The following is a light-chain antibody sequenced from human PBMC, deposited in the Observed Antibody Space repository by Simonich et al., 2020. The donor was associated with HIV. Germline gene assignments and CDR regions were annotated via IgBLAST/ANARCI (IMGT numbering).Light chain of an antibody. Sequence: QSALTQPPPASGSPGQSVTISCTGTSSDVGGYNYVSWYQQHPGQAPKLMIYEVSKRPSGVPDRFSGSKSGNTASLTISGLQAEDEADYYCSSYTSSSTLVFGGGTKLTVL. CDR1: SSDVGGYNY. J-gene: IGLJ2*01. V-gene: IGLV2-8*01. CDR2: EVS. CDR3: SSYTSSSTLV.